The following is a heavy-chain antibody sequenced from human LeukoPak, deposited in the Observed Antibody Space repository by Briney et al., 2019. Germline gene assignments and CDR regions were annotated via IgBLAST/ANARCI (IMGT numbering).Heavy chain of an antibody. Sequence: PSETLSLTCTVSGGSISSYYWSWIRQPPGKGLEWIGYIYYSGCTNYNPSLKSRATISVDTSKNQFSLKLSSVTAADTAVYYCARGPEDYGSGSWLDVWGKGTTVTISS. CDR1: GGSISSYY. D-gene: IGHD3-10*01. V-gene: IGHV4-59*01. J-gene: IGHJ6*04. CDR3: ARGPEDYGSGSWLDV. CDR2: IYYSGCT.